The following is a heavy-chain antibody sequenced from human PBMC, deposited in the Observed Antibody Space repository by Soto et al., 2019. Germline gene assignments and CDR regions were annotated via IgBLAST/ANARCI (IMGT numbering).Heavy chain of an antibody. J-gene: IGHJ6*02. Sequence: GSLRLSCAASGFSVSNNYMTWVRQAPGKGLEWVSIIHSDGTTYYADSVKGRFTISRDNSMNTLYLQMNSLRAEDTAVYYCARGGWSGYDYYAMDVWGQGTTVTVSS. CDR3: ARGGWSGYDYYAMDV. CDR2: IHSDGTT. D-gene: IGHD2-15*01. V-gene: IGHV3-53*01. CDR1: GFSVSNNY.